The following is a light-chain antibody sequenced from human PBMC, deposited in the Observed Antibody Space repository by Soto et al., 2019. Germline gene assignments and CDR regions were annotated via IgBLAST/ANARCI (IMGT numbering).Light chain of an antibody. CDR1: QSISNW. CDR3: QQSNGYSVT. CDR2: DAS. J-gene: IGKJ2*01. Sequence: DIQMTQSPSTLSASVGDRVTITCRASQSISNWLAWYQQKPGKAPKLLIYDASSLESGVPSRFSGSGSGTEFTLTSSXLQPDDFATSYCQQSNGYSVTFGQGTKVDIK. V-gene: IGKV1-5*01.